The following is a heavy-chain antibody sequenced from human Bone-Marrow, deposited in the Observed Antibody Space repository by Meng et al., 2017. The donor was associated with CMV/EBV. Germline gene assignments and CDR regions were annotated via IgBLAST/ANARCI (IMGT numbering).Heavy chain of an antibody. Sequence: ESLKLPCAASGFTFSSYWMHWVRQGPGKGLVWVSRVNSDGSSTNYADSVKGRFTISRDNANNTLYLQMNGLRAEDTALYFCASTKYSGSYFESWGQGTLVTVSS. D-gene: IGHD1-26*01. J-gene: IGHJ4*02. CDR1: GFTFSSYW. CDR2: VNSDGSST. V-gene: IGHV3-74*01. CDR3: ASTKYSGSYFES.